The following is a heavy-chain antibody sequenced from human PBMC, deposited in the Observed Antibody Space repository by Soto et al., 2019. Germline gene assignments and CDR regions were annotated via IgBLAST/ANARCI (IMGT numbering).Heavy chain of an antibody. J-gene: IGHJ4*02. D-gene: IGHD3-3*01. V-gene: IGHV3-21*01. Sequence: GGSLRLSCAASGFTFSSYSMNWVRQAPGKGLEWVSSISSSSSYIYYADSVKGRFTISRDNAKNSLYLQMNSLRAEETAVYYCASFGKGGGFDYWGQGTLVTVSS. CDR3: ASFGKGGGFDY. CDR2: ISSSSSYI. CDR1: GFTFSSYS.